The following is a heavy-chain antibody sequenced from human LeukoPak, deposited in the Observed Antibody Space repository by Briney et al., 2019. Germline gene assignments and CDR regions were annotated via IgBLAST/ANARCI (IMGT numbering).Heavy chain of an antibody. V-gene: IGHV1-18*01. CDR1: GYTFTNYG. D-gene: IGHD6-13*01. CDR2: ISGYNGNT. J-gene: IGHJ5*02. Sequence: ASVKVSCKASGYTFTNYGITWVRQAPGQGLEWMGWISGYNGNTNYAQKLQGRVTMTTDTSTSTAYMELRSLRSDDTAAYYCARDSSSWLAGDNWFDPWGQGTLVTVSS. CDR3: ARDSSSWLAGDNWFDP.